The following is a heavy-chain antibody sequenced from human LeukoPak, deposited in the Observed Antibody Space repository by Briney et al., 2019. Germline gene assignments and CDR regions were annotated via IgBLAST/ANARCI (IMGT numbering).Heavy chain of an antibody. CDR2: SRNKANSYTT. CDR1: GFTFSDHC. J-gene: IGHJ6*02. D-gene: IGHD3-10*01. Sequence: GGSLRLSCAASGFTFSDHCMDWVRQAPGKGLEWVGRSRNKANSYTTEYAASVRGRFTISRDNSKNMLYLQMNSLRAEDTAVYYCARGAGNTVRGVTFHYGMDVWGQGTTVTVSS. V-gene: IGHV3-72*01. CDR3: ARGAGNTVRGVTFHYGMDV.